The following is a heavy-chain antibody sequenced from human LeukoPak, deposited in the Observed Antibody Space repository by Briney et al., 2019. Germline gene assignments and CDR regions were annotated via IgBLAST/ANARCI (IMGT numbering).Heavy chain of an antibody. D-gene: IGHD6-13*01. Sequence: ASVKVSCKASGYTFTSYGISWVRQAPGQGLEWMGWISAYNGNTNYAQKLQGRVTMTTDTSTSTAYREPRSLRSDDTAVYYCARASINSSSSREPATAIPVSSWFDPWGQGTLVTVSS. CDR3: ARASINSSSSREPATAIPVSSWFDP. CDR2: ISAYNGNT. J-gene: IGHJ5*02. V-gene: IGHV1-18*01. CDR1: GYTFTSYG.